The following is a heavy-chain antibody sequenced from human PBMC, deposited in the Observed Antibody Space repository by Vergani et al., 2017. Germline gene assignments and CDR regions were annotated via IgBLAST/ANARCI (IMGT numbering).Heavy chain of an antibody. V-gene: IGHV5-51*01. CDR1: GYSFTSYW. D-gene: IGHD2-21*02. Sequence: EVPLVQSGAEVKKPGESLKISCKGSGYSFTSYWIGWVRQMPGKGLEWMGTIYHGDSDTRYSPSFQGQVTIPADKSISTAYLQWSSLKASDTAMYYCARHGEDKNCGGDCYSGYYYGMDVWGQGTTVTVSS. CDR3: ARHGEDKNCGGDCYSGYYYGMDV. CDR2: IYHGDSDT. J-gene: IGHJ6*02.